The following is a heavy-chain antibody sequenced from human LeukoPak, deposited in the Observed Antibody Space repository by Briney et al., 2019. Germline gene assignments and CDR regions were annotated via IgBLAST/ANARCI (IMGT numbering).Heavy chain of an antibody. CDR1: GFTFDDYA. J-gene: IGHJ4*02. Sequence: PGRSLRLSCAASGFTFDDYAMHWARQAPGKGLEWVSGISWNSGSIGYADSVKGRFTISRDNAKNSLYLQMNSLRAEDTALYYCAKVYSYGLAAYFDYWGQGTLVTVSS. D-gene: IGHD5-18*01. V-gene: IGHV3-9*01. CDR3: AKVYSYGLAAYFDY. CDR2: ISWNSGSI.